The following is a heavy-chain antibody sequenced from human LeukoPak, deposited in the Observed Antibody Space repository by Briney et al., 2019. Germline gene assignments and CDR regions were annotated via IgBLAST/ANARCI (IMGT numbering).Heavy chain of an antibody. CDR3: ARDRIVVVITTVSLGY. CDR1: GYTFTGYY. D-gene: IGHD3-22*01. J-gene: IGHJ4*02. CDR2: INPNSGGT. V-gene: IGHV1-2*06. Sequence: VASVEVSCKASGYTFTGYYMHWVRQAPGQGLEWMGRINPNSGGTNYAQKFQGRVTMTRDTSISTAYMELSRLRSDDTAVYYCARDRIVVVITTVSLGYWGQGTLVTVSS.